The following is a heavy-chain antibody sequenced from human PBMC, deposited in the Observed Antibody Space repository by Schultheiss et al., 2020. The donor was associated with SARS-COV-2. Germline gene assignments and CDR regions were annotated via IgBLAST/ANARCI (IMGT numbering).Heavy chain of an antibody. V-gene: IGHV3-49*04. J-gene: IGHJ4*02. CDR1: GFTFSNYG. Sequence: GGSLRLSCAASGFTFSNYGMHWVRQAPGKGLEWVGFIRSKTYGGTTEYAASVKGRITISRDDSKSIAYLQMNSLKTEDTAVYYCTSSLIGWGQGTLVTVSS. D-gene: IGHD2-21*01. CDR2: IRSKTYGGTT. CDR3: TSSLIG.